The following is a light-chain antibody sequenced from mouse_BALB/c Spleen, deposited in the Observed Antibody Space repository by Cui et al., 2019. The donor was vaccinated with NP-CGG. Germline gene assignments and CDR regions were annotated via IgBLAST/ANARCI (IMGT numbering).Light chain of an antibody. CDR2: GTN. Sequence: QAVVTQESALTTSPGETVTLTCRSSTGAVTTSNYANWVQEKPDHLFTGLIGGTNNRAPGVPARFSGSLIGDKVALTIPGAQTEDEAVYFCALWYSNHWVFGGGTKLTVL. CDR3: ALWYSNHWV. CDR1: TGAVTTSNY. J-gene: IGLJ1*01. V-gene: IGLV1*01.